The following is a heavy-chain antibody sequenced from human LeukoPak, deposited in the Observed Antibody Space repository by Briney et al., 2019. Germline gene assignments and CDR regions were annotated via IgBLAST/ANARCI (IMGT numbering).Heavy chain of an antibody. CDR1: GFTFSSYG. CDR3: AKDLDLDPTG. J-gene: IGHJ4*02. V-gene: IGHV3-30*18. Sequence: GGSLRLSCAASGFTFSSYGMHWVRQAPGKGLEWVAVISYDGSNKYYADSVKDRFTIPRDNSKNTLYLQMNSLRAEDTPVYYCAKDLDLDPTGCGQGTLVTVSS. D-gene: IGHD1-1*01. CDR2: ISYDGSNK.